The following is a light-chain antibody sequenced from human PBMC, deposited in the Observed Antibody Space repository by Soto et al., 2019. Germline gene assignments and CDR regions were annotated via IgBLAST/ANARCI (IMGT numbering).Light chain of an antibody. V-gene: IGKV1-33*01. J-gene: IGKJ5*01. CDR1: QDISNY. CDR3: QQYDGLPT. CDR2: DAS. Sequence: DLQMTQSPSSLSASVGDRVTITCQESQDISNYLNWYQQKPGKAPKVLIYDASNLGTGVPSRFSGSGSGTDFTFSISSLQPEDVATYYCQQYDGLPTFGQGTRLEI.